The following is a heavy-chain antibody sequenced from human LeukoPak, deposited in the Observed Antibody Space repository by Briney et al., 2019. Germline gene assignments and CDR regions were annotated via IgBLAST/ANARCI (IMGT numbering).Heavy chain of an antibody. CDR3: AGTRGYSGYDYFGFDY. CDR2: IYYSGST. V-gene: IGHV4-59*01. D-gene: IGHD5-12*01. J-gene: IGHJ4*02. Sequence: SETLSLTCTVSGGSISSYYWSWIRQPPGKGLEWIGYIYYSGSTNYNPSLKSRVTISVDTSKNQFSLKLSSVTAADTAVYYCAGTRGYSGYDYFGFDYWGQGTLVTVSS. CDR1: GGSISSYY.